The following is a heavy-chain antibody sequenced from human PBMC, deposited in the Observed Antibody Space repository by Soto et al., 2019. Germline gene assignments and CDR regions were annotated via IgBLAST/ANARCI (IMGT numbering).Heavy chain of an antibody. CDR1: GFTFSSYW. J-gene: IGHJ6*03. CDR3: ARERGYCSSTSCYGHYYMDV. D-gene: IGHD2-2*01. V-gene: IGHV3-74*01. Sequence: GGSLRLSCAASGFTFSSYWMHWVRQAPGKGLVWVSRINSDGSSTSYADSVKGRFTISRDNAKNTLYLQMNSLRAEDTAVYYCARERGYCSSTSCYGHYYMDVWGKGTTVTVSS. CDR2: INSDGSST.